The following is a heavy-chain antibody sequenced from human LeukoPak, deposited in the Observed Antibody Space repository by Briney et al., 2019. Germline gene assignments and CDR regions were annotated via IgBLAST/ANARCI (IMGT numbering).Heavy chain of an antibody. Sequence: GASVKVSCKASGGTFSSYAISWVRQAPGQGLEWMGGIIPIIGTANYAQKFQGRVTITADESTSTAYMELSRLRSEDTAVYYCASRTGEPDYYYGMDVWGQGTTVTVSS. V-gene: IGHV1-69*13. CDR2: IIPIIGTA. D-gene: IGHD3-16*01. J-gene: IGHJ6*02. CDR1: GGTFSSYA. CDR3: ASRTGEPDYYYGMDV.